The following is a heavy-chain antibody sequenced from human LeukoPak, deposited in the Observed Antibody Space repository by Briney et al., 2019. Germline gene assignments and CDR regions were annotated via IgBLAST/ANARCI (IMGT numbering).Heavy chain of an antibody. J-gene: IGHJ4*02. V-gene: IGHV1-2*02. CDR3: VRKEDDY. Sequence: ASVTVSCTASGYTFTGYYMHWVRQAPGQGLEWMGWINPNSGGTNYAQKFQGRVTMTRDTSISTAYMELSSLTSDDTAVYYCVRKEDDYWGQGTLVTVSS. CDR1: GYTFTGYY. CDR2: INPNSGGT.